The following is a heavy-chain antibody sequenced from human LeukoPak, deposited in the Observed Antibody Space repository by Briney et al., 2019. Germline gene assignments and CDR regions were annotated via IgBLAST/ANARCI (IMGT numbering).Heavy chain of an antibody. Sequence: PSETLSLTCTVSGGSISSSSYYWGWIRQPRGKGLEWIGSIYYSGSTYYNPSLKSRVTISVDTSKNQFSLKLSSVTAADTAVYYCARQGLRIGAFDIWGQGTMVTVSS. CDR2: IYYSGST. V-gene: IGHV4-39*01. CDR1: GGSISSSSYY. CDR3: ARQGLRIGAFDI. J-gene: IGHJ3*02. D-gene: IGHD2-15*01.